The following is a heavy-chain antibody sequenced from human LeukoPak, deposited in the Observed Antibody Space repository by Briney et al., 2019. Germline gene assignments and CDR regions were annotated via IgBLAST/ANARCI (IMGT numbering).Heavy chain of an antibody. D-gene: IGHD3-16*01. J-gene: IGHJ1*01. CDR2: INEDGRER. Sequence: GGSLRLSCAASGFTFSSYAMRWVRQAPGKGLEWVANINEDGRERYYVDSVKGRFTISRDNARSSLYLQMNSLRPEDTALYYCERYKSVSGGDFWGQGTLVTVSS. CDR3: ERYKSVSGGDF. V-gene: IGHV3-7*01. CDR1: GFTFSSYA.